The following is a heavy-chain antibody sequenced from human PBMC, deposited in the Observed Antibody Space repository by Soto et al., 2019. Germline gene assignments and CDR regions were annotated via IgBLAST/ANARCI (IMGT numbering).Heavy chain of an antibody. J-gene: IGHJ5*02. V-gene: IGHV3-21*01. D-gene: IGHD6-13*01. CDR3: ARDHIAAASWFDP. Sequence: NPERSVRRTCGASGFTCRSYSINWVRQAPGKGLEWVSSISISSSYIYYADSVKGRFTISRDNAKNSLYLQMNSLRAEDTAVYYCARDHIAAASWFDPWGQGTLVTVSS. CDR2: ISISSSYI. CDR1: GFTCRSYS.